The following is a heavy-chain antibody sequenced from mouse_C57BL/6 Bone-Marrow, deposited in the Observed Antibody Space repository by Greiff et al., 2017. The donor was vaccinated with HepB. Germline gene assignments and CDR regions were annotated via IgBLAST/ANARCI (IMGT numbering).Heavy chain of an antibody. V-gene: IGHV5-9*01. CDR2: ISGGGGNT. CDR3: ARQAPITTVVATDDYFDY. J-gene: IGHJ2*01. CDR1: GFTFSSYT. Sequence: EVKVVESGGGLVKPGGSLKLSCAASGFTFSSYTMSWVRQTPEKRLEWVATISGGGGNTYYPDSVKGRFTISRDNAKNTLYLQMSSLRSEDTALYYCARQAPITTVVATDDYFDYWGQGTTLTVSS. D-gene: IGHD1-1*01.